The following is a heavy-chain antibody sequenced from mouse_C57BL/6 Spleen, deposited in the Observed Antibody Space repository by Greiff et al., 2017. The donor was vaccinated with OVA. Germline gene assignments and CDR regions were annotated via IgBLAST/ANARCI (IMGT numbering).Heavy chain of an antibody. CDR2: INPNNGGT. CDR1: GYTFTDYN. V-gene: IGHV1-18*01. CDR3: ARVLYSNCVYWYFDG. J-gene: IGHJ1*03. D-gene: IGHD2-5*01. Sequence: EVQLQQSGPELVKPGASVKIPCKASGYTFTDYNMDWVKQSHGKSLEWIGDINPNNGGTIYNQKFKGKATLTVDKSSSTAYMELRSLTSEDTAVYYCARVLYSNCVYWYFDGWGTGTTVTVSS.